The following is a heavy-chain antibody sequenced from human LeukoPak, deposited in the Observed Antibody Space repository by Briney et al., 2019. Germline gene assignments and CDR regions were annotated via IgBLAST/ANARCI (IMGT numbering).Heavy chain of an antibody. CDR2: ISYDGSNK. V-gene: IGHV3-30*04. CDR1: GFTFSSYA. D-gene: IGHD2-2*01. CDR3: AREHHALDY. Sequence: GRSLRLSCAASGFTFSSYAMHWVRQAPGKGLEWVAVISYDGSNKYYADSVKGRFTIPRDNSKNTLYLQMNSLRAEDTAVYYCAREHHALDYWGQGTMVTVSS. J-gene: IGHJ4*02.